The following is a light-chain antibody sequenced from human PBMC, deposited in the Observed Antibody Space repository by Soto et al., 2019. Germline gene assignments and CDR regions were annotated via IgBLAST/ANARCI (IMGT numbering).Light chain of an antibody. CDR2: DAS. V-gene: IGKV3-11*01. CDR3: QERSNWLNP. Sequence: EIVLTQSPATLSLSPGERATLSCRASQSVSSYLAWYQQKPGQAPRLLIYDASNRATGIPARFSGSGSGTDFTLGSSGREAEEFAVCCWQERSNWLNPFGQATKPEIK. J-gene: IGKJ2*01. CDR1: QSVSSY.